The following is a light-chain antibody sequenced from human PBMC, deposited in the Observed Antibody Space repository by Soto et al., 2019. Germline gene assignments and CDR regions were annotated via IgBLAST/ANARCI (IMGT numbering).Light chain of an antibody. CDR3: QTWGTGSAIVV. CDR1: SGHSNYA. V-gene: IGLV4-69*01. CDR2: VNSGGSH. J-gene: IGLJ7*01. Sequence: QPVLNQSPSASASLGASVKLTCTLSSGHSNYAIAWHQQQPEKGPRYLMKVNSGGSHIKGDGIPDRFSGSSSGAERYLFISSLQSEDEADYYCQTWGTGSAIVVFGGGTQLTVL.